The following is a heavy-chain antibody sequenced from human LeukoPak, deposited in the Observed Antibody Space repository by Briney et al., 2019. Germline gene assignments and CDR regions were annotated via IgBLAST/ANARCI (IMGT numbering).Heavy chain of an antibody. Sequence: GGSLRLSCAASGFTFSSYAMSWVRQAPGKGLEWVSAISGSGGSTYYADSVKGRFTISRDNAKNSLYLQMNSLRAEDTAVYYCARERYSSGYYDYWGQGTLVTVSS. CDR2: ISGSGGST. V-gene: IGHV3-23*01. CDR1: GFTFSSYA. CDR3: ARERYSSGYYDY. J-gene: IGHJ4*02. D-gene: IGHD3-22*01.